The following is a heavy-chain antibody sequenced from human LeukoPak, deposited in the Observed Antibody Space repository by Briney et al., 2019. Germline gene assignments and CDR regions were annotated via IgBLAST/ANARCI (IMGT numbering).Heavy chain of an antibody. CDR3: AREAAGGATHDY. V-gene: IGHV3-30*04. CDR1: GFSFTTYA. J-gene: IGHJ4*02. CDR2: VSYDGSNK. D-gene: IGHD6-13*01. Sequence: GRSLRLSWAASGFSFTTYAMHWVRQTPGKGMDWVAVVSYDGSNKYYADSVKGRFTISRDNSKNTLYLQMNSLRPEHTAVYYCAREAAGGATHDYWGQGTLVTVSS.